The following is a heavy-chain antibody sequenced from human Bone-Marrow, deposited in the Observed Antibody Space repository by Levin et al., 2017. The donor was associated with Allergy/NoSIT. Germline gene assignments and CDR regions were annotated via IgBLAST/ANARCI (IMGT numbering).Heavy chain of an antibody. J-gene: IGHJ4*02. Sequence: GESLKISCKASGDTFTGYYIHWVRQAPGQGLEWMGRINFNSGVTNYAQKFQGRVTMTRDTSISTAYMDLSRLKSDDTAVYFCARVPYASATLFYWGQGTLVTVSS. D-gene: IGHD2-8*01. CDR1: GDTFTGYY. CDR2: INFNSGVT. V-gene: IGHV1-2*06. CDR3: ARVPYASATLFY.